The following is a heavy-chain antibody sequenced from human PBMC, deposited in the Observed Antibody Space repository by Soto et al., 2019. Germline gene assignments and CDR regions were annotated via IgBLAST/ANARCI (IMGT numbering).Heavy chain of an antibody. CDR2: ISAYNGNT. J-gene: IGHJ6*02. V-gene: IGHV1-18*01. CDR3: ERDSMTADVDYYYGMDV. D-gene: IGHD2-21*01. CDR1: GYTFTSYG. Sequence: VASVKVSCKASGYTFTSYGISWVRQAPGQGLEWMGWISAYNGNTNYAQKLQGRVTMTTNTSTSTAYMELRSLRSDDTAVYYCERDSMTADVDYYYGMDVWGQGTTVTVSS.